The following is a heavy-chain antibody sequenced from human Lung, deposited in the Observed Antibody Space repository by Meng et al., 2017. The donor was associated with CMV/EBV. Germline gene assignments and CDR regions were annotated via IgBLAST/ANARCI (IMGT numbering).Heavy chain of an antibody. J-gene: IGHJ6*02. CDR3: TGYCSSTSCLLYYYYGMDV. D-gene: IGHD2-2*01. CDR2: IRSKANSYAT. Sequence: SXAASGFTFSGSAMHWVRQASGKGLEWVGRIRSKANSYATAYAASVKGRFTISRDDSKNTAYLQMNSLKTEDTAVYYCTGYCSSTSCLLYYYYGMDVXGQGTTVTVSS. V-gene: IGHV3-73*01. CDR1: GFTFSGSA.